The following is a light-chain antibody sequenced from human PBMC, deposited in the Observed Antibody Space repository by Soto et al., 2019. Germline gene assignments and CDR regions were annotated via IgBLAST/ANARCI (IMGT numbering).Light chain of an antibody. CDR1: SSDVGGYEY. CDR2: EGS. V-gene: IGLV2-8*01. CDR3: CSYTGSPYVV. Sequence: QSALTQPPSASGSPGQSVTISCTGSSSDVGGYEYVSWYQQHPGKAPKLMIYEGSKRPSGVSNRFSGSKSGNTASLTISGLQAEDEADYYCCSYTGSPYVVFGGGTKVTVL. J-gene: IGLJ2*01.